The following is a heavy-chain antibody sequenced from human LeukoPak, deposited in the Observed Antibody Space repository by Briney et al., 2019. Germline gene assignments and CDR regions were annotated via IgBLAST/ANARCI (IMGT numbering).Heavy chain of an antibody. Sequence: PSQTLSLTCTVSGGSISSGGYYWSWIRQHPGEGLEWIGYIYYSGSTYYNPSLKSRVTISVDTSKNQFSLKLSSVTAADTAVYYCARGGYSYGSQEMGWYLDLWGRGTLVTVSS. V-gene: IGHV4-31*03. J-gene: IGHJ2*01. CDR3: ARGGYSYGSQEMGWYLDL. CDR1: GGSISSGGYY. CDR2: IYYSGST. D-gene: IGHD5-18*01.